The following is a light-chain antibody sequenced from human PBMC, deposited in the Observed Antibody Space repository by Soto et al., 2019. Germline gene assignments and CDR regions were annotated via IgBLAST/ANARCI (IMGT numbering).Light chain of an antibody. CDR3: QQYSSYT. CDR1: QSISSW. J-gene: IGKJ2*01. Sequence: DIQMTQSPSTLSASVGDRVTITCRASQSISSWLAWYQQKPGQAPKLLIYKASSLESGVPSRFSGSGSGTEFTLTISSLQPDDFATYYCQQYSSYTFGQGTKLELK. V-gene: IGKV1-5*03. CDR2: KAS.